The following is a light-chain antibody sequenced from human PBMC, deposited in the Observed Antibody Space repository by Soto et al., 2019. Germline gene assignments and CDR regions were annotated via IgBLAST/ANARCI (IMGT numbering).Light chain of an antibody. J-gene: IGLJ1*01. CDR3: CSYTSRSTFV. CDR2: DVS. V-gene: IGLV2-14*01. CDR1: SSDVGGYNY. Sequence: QSVLNQPASVSGSPGQSITISCTGTSSDVGGYNYVSWYQQHPGKAPKLMIYDVSNRPSGVSNRFSGSESGNTASLTISGLQAEDEADYYCCSYTSRSTFVFGSGTKVTVL.